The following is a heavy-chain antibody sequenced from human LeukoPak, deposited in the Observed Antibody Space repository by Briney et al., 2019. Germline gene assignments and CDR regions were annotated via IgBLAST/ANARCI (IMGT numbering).Heavy chain of an antibody. Sequence: PGGSLRLSCAASGFTFSSYGMHWVRQAPGKGLEWVAVIWFDGSNKYYAGSVKGRFTISRDNSKNTLYLQMNSLRAEDTAVYYCAKEARGYSYGYYFDYWGQGTLVTVSS. CDR3: AKEARGYSYGYYFDY. CDR2: IWFDGSNK. D-gene: IGHD5-18*01. J-gene: IGHJ4*02. CDR1: GFTFSSYG. V-gene: IGHV3-33*06.